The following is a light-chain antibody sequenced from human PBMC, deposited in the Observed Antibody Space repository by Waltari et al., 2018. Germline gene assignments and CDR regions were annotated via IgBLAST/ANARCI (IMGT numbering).Light chain of an antibody. J-gene: IGLJ2*01. Sequence: SSELTQDPAVSVALGQTVRITCRGDRLRDYYARWYQQKPGQAPVLLIYGNNERPSRSPYRCSGSGSGTTASLTITGAQAEDEADYYCDSRDISGYRRVFGGGTKLTVL. CDR3: DSRDISGYRRV. V-gene: IGLV3-19*01. CDR2: GNN. CDR1: RLRDYY.